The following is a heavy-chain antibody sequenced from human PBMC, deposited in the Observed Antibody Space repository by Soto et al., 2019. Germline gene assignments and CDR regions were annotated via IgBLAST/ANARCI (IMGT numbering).Heavy chain of an antibody. V-gene: IGHV1-18*01. CDR3: ARDLAVGLVDY. CDR1: GYTFTSYG. CDR2: ISAYNGNT. J-gene: IGHJ4*02. D-gene: IGHD6-19*01. Sequence: QVQLVQSGAEVKKPGASVKVSCKASGYTFTSYGISWVRQAPGQGLEWMGWISAYNGNTKSAQKLQGRVTMTTDTPTRTAYRALRSLRSDDTAVYYCARDLAVGLVDYWGQGTLVTVSS.